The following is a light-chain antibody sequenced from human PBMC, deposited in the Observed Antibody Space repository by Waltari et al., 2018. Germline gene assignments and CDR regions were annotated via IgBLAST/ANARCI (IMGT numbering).Light chain of an antibody. Sequence: DIQLTQSPSSPSASVGDRITITYRASQPITNYLNWYQQKAGKAPALLIHDASNLEAGVPSRFSGSQSGTQFTLTISSLQPEDIATYYCQRYDNLPIFAFGPGTKVDIK. CDR2: DAS. J-gene: IGKJ3*01. V-gene: IGKV1-33*01. CDR3: QRYDNLPIFA. CDR1: QPITNY.